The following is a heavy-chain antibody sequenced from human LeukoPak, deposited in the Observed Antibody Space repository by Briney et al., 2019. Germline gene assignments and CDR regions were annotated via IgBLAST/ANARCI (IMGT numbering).Heavy chain of an antibody. CDR3: ARARPPELDCSSTSCYWFDP. CDR1: GYTFSNYV. J-gene: IGHJ5*02. Sequence: ASVKVSCKASGYTFSNYVISWVRQAPGQGLEWMGWISAYNGNTNYAQKLQGRVTMTTDTSTSTAYMELRSLRSDDTAVYYCARARPPELDCSSTSCYWFDPWGQGTLVTVSS. D-gene: IGHD2-2*01. V-gene: IGHV1-18*01. CDR2: ISAYNGNT.